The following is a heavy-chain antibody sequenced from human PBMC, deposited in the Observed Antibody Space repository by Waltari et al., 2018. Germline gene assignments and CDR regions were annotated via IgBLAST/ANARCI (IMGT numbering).Heavy chain of an antibody. CDR1: GYTFTGYY. CDR3: AIHGTDSSGRFDY. V-gene: IGHV1-69*01. D-gene: IGHD3-22*01. J-gene: IGHJ4*02. Sequence: QVQLVQSGAEVKKPGASVKVSCKASGYTFTGYYMHWVRQAPGQGLEWMGGCIPILGTANYAQKCQGRVTITADESTSTAYMELSSLRSEDTAVYYCAIHGTDSSGRFDYWGQGTLVTVSS. CDR2: CIPILGTA.